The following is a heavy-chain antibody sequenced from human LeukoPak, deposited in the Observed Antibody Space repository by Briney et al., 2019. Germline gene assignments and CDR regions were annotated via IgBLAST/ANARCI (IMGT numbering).Heavy chain of an antibody. V-gene: IGHV4-59*08. D-gene: IGHD5-12*01. Sequence: SETLSLTCTVSGGSISSYYWSWIRQPPGKGLEWIGYIYYSGSTNYNPSLKSRVTISVDTSKNQFSLKLSSATAADTAVYYCARQKGYSGYDPFDYWGQGTLVTVSS. J-gene: IGHJ4*02. CDR2: IYYSGST. CDR1: GGSISSYY. CDR3: ARQKGYSGYDPFDY.